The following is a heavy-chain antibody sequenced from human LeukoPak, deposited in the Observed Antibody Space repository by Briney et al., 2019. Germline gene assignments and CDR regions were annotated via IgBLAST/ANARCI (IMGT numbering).Heavy chain of an antibody. J-gene: IGHJ4*02. CDR1: GYSISSGYY. CDR2: IYHSGST. D-gene: IGHD2-2*02. CDR3: ARGTKWVPAAIHYFDY. V-gene: IGHV4-38-2*01. Sequence: SETLYLTCAVSGYSISSGYYWGWIRQPPGKGLEWIGSIYHSGSTYYNPSLKSRVTISVGTSKNQFSLKLSSVTAADTAVYYCARGTKWVPAAIHYFDYWGQGTLVTVSS.